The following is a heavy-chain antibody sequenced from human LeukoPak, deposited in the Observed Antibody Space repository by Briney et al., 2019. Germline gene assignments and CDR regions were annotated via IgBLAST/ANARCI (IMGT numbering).Heavy chain of an antibody. CDR2: INSDGSST. V-gene: IGHV3-74*01. D-gene: IGHD1-26*01. Sequence: GGSLRLSCSASGFTFTNYAMHWVRQAPGKGLVWVSHINSDGSSTNYADSVKGRFTISRDSAKNTLYLQMNSLRAEDTGVYYCARDKVSGSYYGLDYWGQGTLVTVSS. CDR1: GFTFTNYA. CDR3: ARDKVSGSYYGLDY. J-gene: IGHJ4*02.